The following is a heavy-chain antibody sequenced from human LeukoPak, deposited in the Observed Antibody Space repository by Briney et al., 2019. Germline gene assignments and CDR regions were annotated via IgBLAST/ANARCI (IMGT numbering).Heavy chain of an antibody. CDR3: ARRRYYDSTGYFE. Sequence: ASETLSLTCAVSGDYISSSSYYWGWIRQSPGTGLEWIGDIYHSGRTYYNPSLESRVAISIDTSKNQFSPRLRSMTAADTAVFYCARRRYYDSTGYFEWGRGTLVTVSS. D-gene: IGHD3-22*01. J-gene: IGHJ1*01. CDR2: IYHSGRT. V-gene: IGHV4-39*01. CDR1: GDYISSSSYY.